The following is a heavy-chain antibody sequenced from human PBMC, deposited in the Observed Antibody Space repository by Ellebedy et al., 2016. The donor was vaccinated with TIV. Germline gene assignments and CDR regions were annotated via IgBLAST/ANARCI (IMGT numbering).Heavy chain of an antibody. J-gene: IGHJ6*02. CDR2: INHSGST. D-gene: IGHD1-26*01. V-gene: IGHV4-34*01. CDR3: ARGLGRSYGLYYYYGMDV. CDR1: GGSFSGYY. Sequence: SETLSLXXAVYGGSFSGYYWSWIRQPPGKGLEWIGEINHSGSTNYNPSLKSRVTISVDTSKNQFSLKLSSVTAADTAVYYCARGLGRSYGLYYYYGMDVWGQGTTVTVSS.